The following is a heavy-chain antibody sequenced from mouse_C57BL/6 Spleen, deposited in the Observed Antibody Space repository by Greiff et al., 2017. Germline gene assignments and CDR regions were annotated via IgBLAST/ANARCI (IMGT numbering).Heavy chain of an antibody. D-gene: IGHD1-1*01. CDR3: ARDYYGSKDY. Sequence: QVQLQQSGAELVRPGASVKLSCKASGYTFTDYYINWVKQRPGQGLEWIARIYPGSGNTYYNEKFKGKATLTAEKSSSTAYMQLSSLTSEDSAVYFCARDYYGSKDYWGQGTTLTVSS. CDR2: IYPGSGNT. V-gene: IGHV1-76*01. J-gene: IGHJ2*01. CDR1: GYTFTDYY.